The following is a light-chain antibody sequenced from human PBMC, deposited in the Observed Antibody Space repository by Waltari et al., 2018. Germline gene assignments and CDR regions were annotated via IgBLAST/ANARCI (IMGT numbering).Light chain of an antibody. V-gene: IGKV1-5*01. CDR1: QSISSW. CDR2: HAS. Sequence: DTQMTQSPSTLSASVGDTVTITCRASQSISSWLAWYQQKPGKAPKLLIFHASSLESGVPSRFSGGGSGVEFTLTISSLQPDDFATYYCQQSYSTPYTFGQGTKLEIK. CDR3: QQSYSTPYT. J-gene: IGKJ2*01.